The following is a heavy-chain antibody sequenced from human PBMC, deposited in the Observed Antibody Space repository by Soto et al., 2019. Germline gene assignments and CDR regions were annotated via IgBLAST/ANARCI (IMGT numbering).Heavy chain of an antibody. J-gene: IGHJ2*01. V-gene: IGHV3-53*01. Sequence: EVQLVESGGTLIQPGGSLRLSCAASGFTVTNKYMTWVRQAPGKGLEWVSLIYSGGATSYADSVKGRFTISRDNSKDILDLQVNSLRAEDTAVYYCARVDYGGYGWYFDLWGRGTLVTVSS. CDR1: GFTVTNKY. CDR3: ARVDYGGYGWYFDL. D-gene: IGHD4-17*01. CDR2: IYSGGAT.